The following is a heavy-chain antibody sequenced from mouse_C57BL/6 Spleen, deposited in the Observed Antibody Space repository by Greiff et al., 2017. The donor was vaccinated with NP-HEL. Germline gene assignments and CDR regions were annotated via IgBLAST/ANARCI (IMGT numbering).Heavy chain of an antibody. J-gene: IGHJ1*03. V-gene: IGHV1-15*01. CDR3: TRRQGYYYGSSWYFDV. Sequence: QVQLQQSGAELVRPGASVTLSCKASGYTFTDYEMHWVKQTPVHGLEWIGAIDPETGGTAYNQKFKGKAILTADKSSSTAYMELRSLTSEDSAVYYCTRRQGYYYGSSWYFDVWGTGTTVTVSS. CDR1: GYTFTDYE. D-gene: IGHD1-1*01. CDR2: IDPETGGT.